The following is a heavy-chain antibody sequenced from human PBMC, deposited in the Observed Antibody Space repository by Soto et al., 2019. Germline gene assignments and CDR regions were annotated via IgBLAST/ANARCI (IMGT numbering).Heavy chain of an antibody. CDR3: SRDWHTRSSTLGWFDT. J-gene: IGHJ5*02. D-gene: IGHD6-6*01. CDR2: VYYTGNT. CDR1: GGSISNYY. V-gene: IGHV4-59*01. Sequence: QVQLQESGPGLVKPSATLSLTCTVSGGSISNYYWRWLRQPPGKGLEWIGYVYYTGNTNYNPSLKKRVTISVDTAKKQFSLKLSSVTVADTAVYSCSRDWHTRSSTLGWFDTWCQGTLVTVSS.